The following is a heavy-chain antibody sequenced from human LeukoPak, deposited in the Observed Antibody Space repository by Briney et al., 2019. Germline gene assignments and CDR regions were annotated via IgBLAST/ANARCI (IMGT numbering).Heavy chain of an antibody. V-gene: IGHV4-34*01. CDR1: GGSFSGYY. D-gene: IGHD3-10*01. CDR3: AREEYYFIDY. CDR2: INHSGST. Sequence: SETLSLTCAGYGGSFSGYYWSWIRQPPGKGLEWIGEINHSGSTNYNPSLKSRVTISVDTSKNQFSLKLSSVTAADTAVYYCAREEYYFIDYWGQGTLVTVSS. J-gene: IGHJ4*02.